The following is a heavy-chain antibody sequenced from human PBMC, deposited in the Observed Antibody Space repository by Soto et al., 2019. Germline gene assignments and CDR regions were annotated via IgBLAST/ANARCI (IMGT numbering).Heavy chain of an antibody. CDR3: PKEQAFEQLWVFDS. CDR2: ISYDGSRT. CDR1: GFPVSSYD. J-gene: IGHJ5*01. V-gene: IGHV3-30*18. Sequence: PGGSLRLSCAASGFPVSSYDMHWVRQAPGKGLEWVALISYDGSRTSYSDSVKGRFTISRDDSKNMLFLQMDNLRADDTAVYYCPKEQAFEQLWVFDSWDQGTLVTVSS. D-gene: IGHD5-18*01.